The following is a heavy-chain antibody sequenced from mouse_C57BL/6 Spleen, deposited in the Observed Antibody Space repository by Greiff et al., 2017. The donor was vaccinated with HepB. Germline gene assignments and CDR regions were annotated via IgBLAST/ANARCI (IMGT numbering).Heavy chain of an antibody. Sequence: QVQLQQSGAELVKPGASVKMSCKASGYTFTSYWITWVKQRPGQGLEWIGDIYPGSGSTNYNEKFKSKATLTVDTSSSTAYMQLSSLTSEDSAVYYCARSDFYGSSTYAMDYWGQGTSVTVSS. J-gene: IGHJ4*01. V-gene: IGHV1-55*01. CDR2: IYPGSGST. CDR1: GYTFTSYW. D-gene: IGHD1-1*01. CDR3: ARSDFYGSSTYAMDY.